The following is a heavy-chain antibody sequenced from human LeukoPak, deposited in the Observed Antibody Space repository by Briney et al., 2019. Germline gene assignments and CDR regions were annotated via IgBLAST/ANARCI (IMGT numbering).Heavy chain of an antibody. CDR1: GFSFSIYG. CDR2: ISYDGSEQ. CDR3: ANGRTMSPDGEAEFDY. V-gene: IGHV3-30*18. J-gene: IGHJ4*02. D-gene: IGHD1-1*01. Sequence: GGSLRLSCVASGFSFSIYGMQWVRQAPGKGLDWVAFISYDGSEQYYADSARGRFTISRDNSKSTPFLEMNSLRAEDTAVYYCANGRTMSPDGEAEFDYWGQGTLLTVSS.